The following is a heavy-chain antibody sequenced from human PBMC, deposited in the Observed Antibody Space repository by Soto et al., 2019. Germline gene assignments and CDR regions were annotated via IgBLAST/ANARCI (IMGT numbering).Heavy chain of an antibody. CDR2: IYYSGST. J-gene: IGHJ4*02. V-gene: IGHV4-39*01. D-gene: IGHD4-17*01. CDR1: GCSISSSSYY. CDR3: AGITVTTYNFDY. Sequence: SETLSLTCTFSGCSISSSSYYLGWIRQPPGKGLEWIGSIYYSGSTYYNPSLKSRVTISVDTSKNQFSLKLSSVTAADTAVYYCAGITVTTYNFDYRGQGTLVTVSS.